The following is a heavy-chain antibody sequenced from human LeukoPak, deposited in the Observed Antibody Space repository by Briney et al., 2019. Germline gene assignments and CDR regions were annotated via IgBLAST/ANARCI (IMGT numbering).Heavy chain of an antibody. CDR1: GFTFNTYW. D-gene: IGHD2-15*01. Sequence: GACLRLSCAASGFTFNTYWMTGVRQAPGKGLEWVTNIKQDGSETYYVDSVRGRFTISRDNAKNSMYQQMNSLRAEDTAVYYCARVGYCSGGSCFNDAFDLWGQGTRVTVSS. V-gene: IGHV3-7*04. J-gene: IGHJ3*01. CDR2: IKQDGSET. CDR3: ARVGYCSGGSCFNDAFDL.